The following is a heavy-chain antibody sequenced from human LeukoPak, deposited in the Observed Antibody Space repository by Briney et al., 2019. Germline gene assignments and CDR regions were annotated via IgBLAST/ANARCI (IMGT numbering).Heavy chain of an antibody. Sequence: PGGSLRLSCAASGFTFSTDVMSWVRQASGKGLECVSAISGSGGNTYYADSVKGRFTISRDNSKNMLYLQMNSLRAEDTAVYYCAKVSGRIQIWPQPFGDGMDVWGQGTTVTVSS. CDR1: GFTFSTDV. J-gene: IGHJ6*02. V-gene: IGHV3-23*01. CDR3: AKVSGRIQIWPQPFGDGMDV. D-gene: IGHD3-10*01. CDR2: ISGSGGNT.